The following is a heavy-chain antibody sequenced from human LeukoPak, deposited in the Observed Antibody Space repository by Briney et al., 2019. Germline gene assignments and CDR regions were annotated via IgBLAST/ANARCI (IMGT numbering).Heavy chain of an antibody. V-gene: IGHV4-4*07. CDR3: ARATDMIRGVVGAFDI. D-gene: IGHD3-10*01. CDR2: IYGSGST. Sequence: SETLSLTCTVSGGSIRSYWSWIRQPAGKGLEWIGRIYGSGSTDYNPSLKSRVTMSIDTSKNQFSLNLISVTAADTAVYYCARATDMIRGVVGAFDIWGQGTMVTVSS. J-gene: IGHJ3*02. CDR1: GGSIRSY.